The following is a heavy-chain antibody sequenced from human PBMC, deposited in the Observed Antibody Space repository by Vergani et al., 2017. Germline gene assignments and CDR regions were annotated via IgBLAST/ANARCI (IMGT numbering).Heavy chain of an antibody. J-gene: IGHJ6*03. Sequence: QVQLQQWGGGLLKPSETLSLTCVVNGGSFTSYHWTWIRQSPGEGLEWVSDIDNTGRRDSNPSLKSRLTMSVDKTRNQFSLTLNSVTATDTAIYVCSRVNTETNGHLYYYYYMDVWGQGTAVTVS. D-gene: IGHD4-11*01. CDR3: SRVNTETNGHLYYYYYMDV. CDR1: GGSFTSYH. CDR2: IDNTGRR. V-gene: IGHV4-34*01.